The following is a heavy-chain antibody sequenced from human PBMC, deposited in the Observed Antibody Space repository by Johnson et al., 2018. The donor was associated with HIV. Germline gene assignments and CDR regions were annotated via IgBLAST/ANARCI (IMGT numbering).Heavy chain of an antibody. Sequence: VQLVESGGGLVKPGGSLRLSCAASGFTFDDYGMSWVRQAPGKGLEWVSAIKWKGGSTDYADSVKGRFTISRDNAKKSLYLQMNSLRVEDTAVYYCAGGYGSGSGDAFDIWGQGTMVTVSS. CDR1: GFTFDDYG. V-gene: IGHV3-20*04. D-gene: IGHD3-10*01. J-gene: IGHJ3*02. CDR3: AGGYGSGSGDAFDI. CDR2: IKWKGGST.